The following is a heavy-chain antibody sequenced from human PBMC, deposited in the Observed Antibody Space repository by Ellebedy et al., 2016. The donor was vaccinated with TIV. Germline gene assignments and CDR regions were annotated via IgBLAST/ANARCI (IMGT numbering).Heavy chain of an antibody. D-gene: IGHD3-10*01. V-gene: IGHV4-39*01. CDR1: GGSISRSSSY. CDR2: IYYSGST. Sequence: SETLSLTCTVSGGSISRSSSYWGWIRQPPGKGLEWIGSIYYSGSTDYNPSLKSRVTISAGTSKNQFSLRLSSVTAADTAVYYCARWFGELLYVRWFDPWGQGTLATVSS. CDR3: ARWFGELLYVRWFDP. J-gene: IGHJ5*02.